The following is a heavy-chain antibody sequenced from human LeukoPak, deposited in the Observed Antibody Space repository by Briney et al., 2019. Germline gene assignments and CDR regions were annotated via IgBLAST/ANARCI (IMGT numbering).Heavy chain of an antibody. D-gene: IGHD5-18*01. CDR1: GYTFTSYA. Sequence: ASVKVSCKASGYTFTSYAMHWVRQAPGQRLEWMGWINAGNGNTKYSQKFQGRVTITRDTSASTAYMELSSLRSEDTAVYYCARDGDVDTAMLGLNWFDPWGQGTLVTVSS. CDR2: INAGNGNT. CDR3: ARDGDVDTAMLGLNWFDP. V-gene: IGHV1-3*01. J-gene: IGHJ5*02.